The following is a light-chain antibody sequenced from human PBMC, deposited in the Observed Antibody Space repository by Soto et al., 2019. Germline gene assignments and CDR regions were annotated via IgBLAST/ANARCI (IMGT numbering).Light chain of an antibody. Sequence: DYVMTQPPFSLSLSIGQSSTFNCKSRQSELYNSNNKNHLGWFQQKPGHPPKLLIYGASFRPSGVPDRFSGSGSGTDFTLTISSLQAEDVAVYYCQQYYSIPFTFGQGTRLEIK. J-gene: IGKJ5*01. V-gene: IGKV4-1*01. CDR2: GAS. CDR1: QSELYNSNNKNH. CDR3: QQYYSIPFT.